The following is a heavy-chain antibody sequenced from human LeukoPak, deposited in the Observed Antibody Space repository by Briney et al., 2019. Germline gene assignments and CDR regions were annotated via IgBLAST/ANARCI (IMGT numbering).Heavy chain of an antibody. CDR2: IYPGDSDT. CDR1: GYSFTSYW. J-gene: IGHJ6*03. CDR3: ARRSLAARRDYYYYYMDV. Sequence: PGESLKISCKGSGYSFTSYWIGWVRQMPGKGLEWMGIIYPGDSDTRYSPSFQCQVTISADKSISTAYLQWSSLKASDTAMYYCARRSLAARRDYYYYYMDVWGKGTTVTVSS. D-gene: IGHD6-6*01. V-gene: IGHV5-51*01.